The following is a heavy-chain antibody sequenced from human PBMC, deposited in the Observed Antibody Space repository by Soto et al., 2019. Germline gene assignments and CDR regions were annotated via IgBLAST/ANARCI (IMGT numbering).Heavy chain of an antibody. D-gene: IGHD6-13*01. CDR1: GDSISSSRYY. J-gene: IGHJ4*02. Sequence: SEPLSLTCTVSGDSISSSRYYWGWIRQPPAKGLEWIGSIYYSGTTYYNPSLKSRVIVSVDTSKNQFSLKLSSVTATDTAVYYWERQLSQQLLLDVWGQGTRVTGSS. CDR3: ERQLSQQLLLDV. V-gene: IGHV4-39*01. CDR2: IYYSGTT.